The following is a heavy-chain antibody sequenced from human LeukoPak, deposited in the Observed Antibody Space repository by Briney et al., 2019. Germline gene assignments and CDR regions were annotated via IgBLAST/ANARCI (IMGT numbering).Heavy chain of an antibody. CDR1: GGSFSDSY. D-gene: IGHD1-14*01. J-gene: IGHJ6*03. V-gene: IGHV4-34*01. Sequence: SETLSLTCAVYGGSFSDSYWAWIRQRPGKGLEGVGEIHHSGTTNFNPSLQSRVSISVDTAKNQFFLRVASMTAADTALYYCARGRKVSGVRRINWARHENYFYYIDVWGKGTTVSVSS. CDR3: ARGRKVSGVRRINWARHENYFYYIDV. CDR2: IHHSGTT.